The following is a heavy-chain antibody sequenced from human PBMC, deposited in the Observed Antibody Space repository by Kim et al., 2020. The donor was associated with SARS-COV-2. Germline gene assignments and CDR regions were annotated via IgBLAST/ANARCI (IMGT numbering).Heavy chain of an antibody. CDR3: AREKYLRWFDP. J-gene: IGHJ5*02. V-gene: IGHV4-39*07. CDR2: T. Sequence: TYYTPSLKSRLTISVDTSENQCSLKLSSVPAADTAVYYCAREKYLRWFDPWGQGTLVTVSS. D-gene: IGHD3-10*01.